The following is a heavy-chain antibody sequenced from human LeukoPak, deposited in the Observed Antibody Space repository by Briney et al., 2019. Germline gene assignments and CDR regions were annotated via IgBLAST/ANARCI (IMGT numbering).Heavy chain of an antibody. CDR2: ISSSSSYI. J-gene: IGHJ5*02. V-gene: IGHV3-21*04. Sequence: PGGSLRLSCAASGFTFSSYSMNWVRQAPGKGLEWVSSISSSSSYIYYADSVKGRFTISRDNSKNTLYLQMNSLRGEDTAVYYCAKDSGIYYGWFDPWGQGTLVTVSS. D-gene: IGHD1-26*01. CDR1: GFTFSSYS. CDR3: AKDSGIYYGWFDP.